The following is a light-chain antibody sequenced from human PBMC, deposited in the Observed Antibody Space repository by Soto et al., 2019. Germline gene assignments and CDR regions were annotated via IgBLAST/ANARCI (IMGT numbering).Light chain of an antibody. CDR2: GAS. Sequence: ILITQSTATLSVSLGERATLSCRASQSVSSNLAWYQQKPGQAPRLLIYGASTRATGIPARFSGSGSGTEFTLTISSLQSEDFAVYYCQPYNNWPPWTFGQGTKVDIK. V-gene: IGKV3-15*01. J-gene: IGKJ1*01. CDR1: QSVSSN. CDR3: QPYNNWPPWT.